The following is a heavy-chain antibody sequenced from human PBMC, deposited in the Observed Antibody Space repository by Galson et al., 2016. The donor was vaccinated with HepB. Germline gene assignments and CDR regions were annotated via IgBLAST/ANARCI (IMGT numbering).Heavy chain of an antibody. CDR3: VQGSTAPAV. CDR1: GFTFSSYG. Sequence: SLRLSCAASGFTFSSYGMHWVRQAPGQGLEWVACIWYDGSNKYYANSVKGRFTISKDNSKNTLSLQMNSLTADDTAIYYCVQGSTAPAVWGKGTTVAVSS. D-gene: IGHD2-2*01. CDR2: IWYDGSNK. V-gene: IGHV3-33*01. J-gene: IGHJ6*04.